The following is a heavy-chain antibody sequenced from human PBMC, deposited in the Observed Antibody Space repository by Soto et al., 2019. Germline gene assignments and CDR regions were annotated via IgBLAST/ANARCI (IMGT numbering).Heavy chain of an antibody. D-gene: IGHD3-10*01. CDR1: GASTSSYY. J-gene: IGHJ5*02. CDR2: ISDSGSA. CDR3: AGLQPPYGSGRNWFDP. Sequence: QVQLQESGPGLVKPSETLSLTCTVSGASTSSYYWTWMRQPPGKGLEWIGYISDSGSARYIPSLESRFTISVATSKIQLSLKLSSVTAADTAVYYCAGLQPPYGSGRNWFDPWGQGTLVTVSS. V-gene: IGHV4-59*08.